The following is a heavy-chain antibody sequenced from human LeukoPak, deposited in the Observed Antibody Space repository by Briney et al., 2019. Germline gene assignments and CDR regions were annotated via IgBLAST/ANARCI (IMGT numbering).Heavy chain of an antibody. V-gene: IGHV1-69*13. Sequence: SVKVSCKASGGTFSSYAISWVRQAPGQGLEWMGGIIPIFGTANYAQKFQGRVTITADESTSTAYMELSSLRSEDTAVYYCARDSRGGDYIDYWGQGIPVTVSS. CDR1: GGTFSSYA. CDR3: ARDSRGGDYIDY. D-gene: IGHD3-10*01. J-gene: IGHJ4*02. CDR2: IIPIFGTA.